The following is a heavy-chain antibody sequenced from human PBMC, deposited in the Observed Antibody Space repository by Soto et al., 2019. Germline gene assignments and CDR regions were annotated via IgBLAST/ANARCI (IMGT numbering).Heavy chain of an antibody. D-gene: IGHD4-17*01. Sequence: EVQLVESGGGLVQPGGSLRLSCAASGFTFSSYWMSWVRQAPGKGLEWVANIKQDGSEKYYVDSVKGRFTVSRDNAKNSLYLQMNSLRAEDTAVYYCAREGGDYDSYYYYCGMDVWGQGTTVTVSS. CDR2: IKQDGSEK. CDR3: AREGGDYDSYYYYCGMDV. V-gene: IGHV3-7*01. J-gene: IGHJ6*02. CDR1: GFTFSSYW.